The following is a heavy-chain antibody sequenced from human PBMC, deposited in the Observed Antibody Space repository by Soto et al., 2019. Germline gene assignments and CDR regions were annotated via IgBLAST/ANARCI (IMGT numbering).Heavy chain of an antibody. CDR3: AYYRDSRAVHFES. CDR1: GLTLTDAW. Sequence: EVQLVESGGGLVKPGGSLRLSCTASGLTLTDAWMKWVRQAPGKGLEWVGRLKSKTTGGTADYAAPVRGRLTILRDDSKNMLSLQMNSLKTEDTAVYYCAYYRDSRAVHFESWGQGTLVTVSS. V-gene: IGHV3-15*07. CDR2: LKSKTTGGTA. J-gene: IGHJ4*02. D-gene: IGHD3-22*01.